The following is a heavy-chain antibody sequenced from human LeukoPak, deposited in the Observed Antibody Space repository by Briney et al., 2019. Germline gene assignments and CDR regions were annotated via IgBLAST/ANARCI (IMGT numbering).Heavy chain of an antibody. V-gene: IGHV3-23*01. CDR1: GFTFSSYA. Sequence: GGSLRLSCAASGFTFSSYAMSWVRQAPGKGLEWVSAISGSGGSTYYADSVKGRFTISRDNSKNTLYLQMNSLRAEDTAVYYCAKLGIGFGELDQTYYMDVWGKGTTVTVSS. J-gene: IGHJ6*03. CDR3: AKLGIGFGELDQTYYMDV. CDR2: ISGSGGST. D-gene: IGHD3-10*01.